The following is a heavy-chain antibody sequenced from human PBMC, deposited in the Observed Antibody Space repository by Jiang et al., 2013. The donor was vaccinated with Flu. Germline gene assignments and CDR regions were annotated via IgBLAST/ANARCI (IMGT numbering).Heavy chain of an antibody. CDR2: SSHSGST. Sequence: GSGLVKPSQTLSLTCAVSGGSIRSEDYSWSWIRQPPGRGLEWIGYSSHSGSTYYNPSLKRRVTISIDMSKNQFSLKLRSVTAADTAVYYCARFGGDYGGNWAFDIWGQGTMVTVSS. D-gene: IGHD4-23*01. CDR1: GGSIRSEDYS. CDR3: ARFGGDYGGNWAFDI. J-gene: IGHJ3*02. V-gene: IGHV4-30-2*01.